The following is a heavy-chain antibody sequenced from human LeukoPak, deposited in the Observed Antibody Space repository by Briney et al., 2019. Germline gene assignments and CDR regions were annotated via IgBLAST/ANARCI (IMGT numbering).Heavy chain of an antibody. CDR2: IYHTGIT. V-gene: IGHV4-28*03. CDR3: ARGFDL. Sequence: SDTLSLTCLVSGDSISSSNYWGWIRQPPGKGLEWIGSIYHTGITYYNPSLKSRVTMSVDTSKNQFSLKLSSVTAADTAVYYCARGFDLWGRGTLVTVSS. J-gene: IGHJ2*01. CDR1: GDSISSSNY.